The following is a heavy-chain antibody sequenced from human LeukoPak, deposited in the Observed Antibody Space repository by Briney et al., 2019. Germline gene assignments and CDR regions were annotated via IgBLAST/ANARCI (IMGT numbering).Heavy chain of an antibody. V-gene: IGHV4-39*07. CDR3: ARITFVVEGYGMDV. Sequence: SETLSLTCTVSGGSISSSSYYWGWIRQPPGKGLEWIGSIYYSGSTYYNPSLKSRVTISVDTSKNQFSLKLTSVTAADTAVYYCARITFVVEGYGMDVWGQGTTVTVSS. CDR1: GGSISSSSYY. D-gene: IGHD2-21*01. J-gene: IGHJ6*02. CDR2: IYYSGST.